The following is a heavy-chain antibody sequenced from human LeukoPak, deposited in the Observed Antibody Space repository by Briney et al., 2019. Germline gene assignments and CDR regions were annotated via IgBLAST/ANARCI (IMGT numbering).Heavy chain of an antibody. D-gene: IGHD4-23*01. CDR1: GYTFTSYA. CDR2: INTNTGNP. J-gene: IGHJ5*02. V-gene: IGHV7-4-1*02. CDR3: ARGVDDYGGFRFDP. Sequence: GASVKVPCKASGYTFTSYAMNWVRQAPGQGLEWMGWINTNTGNPTYAQGFTGRFVFSLDTSVSTAYLQISSLKAEDTAVYYCARGVDDYGGFRFDPWGQGTLVTVSS.